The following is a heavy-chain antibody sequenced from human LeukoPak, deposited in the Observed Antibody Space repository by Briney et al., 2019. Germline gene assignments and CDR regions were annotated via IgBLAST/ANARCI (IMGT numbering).Heavy chain of an antibody. D-gene: IGHD3-22*01. CDR3: AADSRGDY. CDR1: GFSFSSYA. CDR2: ISYNGGKK. V-gene: IGHV3-30*04. J-gene: IGHJ4*02. Sequence: GGSLRLSCAASGFSFSSYAIHWVRQAPGKGLEWVALISYNGGKKDYADSVKGRFTISRDNAKNSLYLQMNSLRAEDTAVYYCAADSRGDYWGQGTLVTVSS.